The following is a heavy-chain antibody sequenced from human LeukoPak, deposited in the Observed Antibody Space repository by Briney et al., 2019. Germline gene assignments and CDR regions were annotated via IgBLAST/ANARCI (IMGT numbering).Heavy chain of an antibody. CDR1: GGSISSSSSY. CDR3: ARDYWKYYYDSRAMGAFDI. CDR2: IYYSGST. D-gene: IGHD3-22*01. Sequence: PSETLSLTCTVSGGSISSSSSYWGWIRQPPGKGLEWIGSIYYSGSTYYNPSLKSQVTISVDTSKNQFSLKLSSVTAADTAVYYCARDYWKYYYDSRAMGAFDIWGQGTMVTVSS. V-gene: IGHV4-39*07. J-gene: IGHJ3*02.